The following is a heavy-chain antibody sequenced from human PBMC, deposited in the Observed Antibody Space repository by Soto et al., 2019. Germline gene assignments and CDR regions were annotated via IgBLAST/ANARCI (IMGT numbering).Heavy chain of an antibody. Sequence: SETLSLTCTVSGGSVSSGSYCWSWNRQPPGKGLEWIGYIYYSGSTNYNPSLKSRVTISVDTSKNQFSLKLSSVTAADTAVYYCARGWFGDFRRADYYGMDVWGQGTTVTVSS. CDR3: ARGWFGDFRRADYYGMDV. J-gene: IGHJ6*02. CDR1: GGSVSSGSYC. V-gene: IGHV4-61*01. D-gene: IGHD3-10*01. CDR2: IYYSGST.